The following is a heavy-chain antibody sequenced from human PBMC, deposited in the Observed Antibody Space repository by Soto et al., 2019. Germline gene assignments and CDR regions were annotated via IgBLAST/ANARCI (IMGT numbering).Heavy chain of an antibody. Sequence: QVQLVESGGGVVQPGRSLRLSCAASGFTFSSYGMHWVRQAPGKGLEWVAVIWYDGSNKYYAGSVKGRFTISRDNSKNTLYLQMNSLRAEDTAVYYCAREGFDYGDQGGMDVWGQGTTVTVSS. CDR3: AREGFDYGDQGGMDV. CDR1: GFTFSSYG. J-gene: IGHJ6*02. V-gene: IGHV3-33*01. CDR2: IWYDGSNK. D-gene: IGHD4-17*01.